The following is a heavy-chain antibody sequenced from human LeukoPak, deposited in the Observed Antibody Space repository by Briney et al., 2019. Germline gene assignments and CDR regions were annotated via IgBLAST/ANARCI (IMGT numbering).Heavy chain of an antibody. V-gene: IGHV3-9*03. D-gene: IGHD3-3*01. CDR2: ISWNSGSI. J-gene: IGHJ6*03. Sequence: GGSLRLPCAASGFTFDDYAMHWVRQAPGKGLEWVSGISWNSGSIGYADSVKGRFTISRDNAKNSLYLQMNSLRAEDMALYYCAKCMQPGQFCYYMDVWGKGTTVTVSS. CDR1: GFTFDDYA. CDR3: AKCMQPGQFCYYMDV.